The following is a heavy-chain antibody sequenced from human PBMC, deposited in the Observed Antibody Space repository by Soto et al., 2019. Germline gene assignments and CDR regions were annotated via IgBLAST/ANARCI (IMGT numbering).Heavy chain of an antibody. CDR1: GGSVNSGAYY. CDR2: IYYSGST. D-gene: IGHD3-3*01. V-gene: IGHV4-61*08. CDR3: ASGDFWSGYCDY. Sequence: QVQLQESGPGLVKPSETLSLTCTVSGGSVNSGAYYWSWIRQPPGKGLEWIGYIYYSGSTNYNPSLKSRVTISVDTSKNQFSLKVSSVTAADTAVYYCASGDFWSGYCDYWGQGILVTVSS. J-gene: IGHJ4*02.